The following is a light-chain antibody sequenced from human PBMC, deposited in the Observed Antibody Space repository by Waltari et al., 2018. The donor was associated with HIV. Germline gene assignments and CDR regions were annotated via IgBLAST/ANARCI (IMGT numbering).Light chain of an antibody. V-gene: IGKV4-1*01. CDR1: QSVLHSSRNKTS. Sequence: DIVMTQSPDSLAVSLGERAAINCKSSQSVLHSSRNKTSLVWYQQKPGQPPKLLIYWASTREPGVPDRFSGSGSGTDFTLTISSLQAEDVAVYYCQQHYSPPYTFGQGTKLEIK. CDR3: QQHYSPPYT. J-gene: IGKJ2*01. CDR2: WAS.